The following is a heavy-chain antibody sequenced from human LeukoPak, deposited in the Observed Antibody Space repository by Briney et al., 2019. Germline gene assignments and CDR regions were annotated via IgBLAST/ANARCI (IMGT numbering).Heavy chain of an antibody. CDR1: GGSISSSSYY. CDR3: ARMGGYSGYATH. V-gene: IGHV4-61*05. Sequence: SETLSLTCTVSGGSISSSSYYWSWIRQPPGKGLEWIGYILYSGTTNSNPSLKSRVTISVDTSKNQLSLKLSSVTAADTAVYYCARMGGYSGYATHWGQGTLVTVSS. J-gene: IGHJ4*02. D-gene: IGHD5-12*01. CDR2: ILYSGTT.